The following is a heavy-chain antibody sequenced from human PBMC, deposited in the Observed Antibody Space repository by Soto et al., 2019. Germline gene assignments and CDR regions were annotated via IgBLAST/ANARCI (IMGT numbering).Heavy chain of an antibody. CDR1: GFSVSNNY. CDR2: IHAGGST. J-gene: IGHJ5*02. Sequence: EVQLVETGGGLIQPGGSLRLSCAASGFSVSNNYMSWVRQAPGKGLEWVSIIHAGGSTYYADSVKGRFTISRDNSKNTVYLQMNGLRDEDTAMYYCASLAVAEGFDPWGQGILVTVSS. D-gene: IGHD6-19*01. V-gene: IGHV3-53*02. CDR3: ASLAVAEGFDP.